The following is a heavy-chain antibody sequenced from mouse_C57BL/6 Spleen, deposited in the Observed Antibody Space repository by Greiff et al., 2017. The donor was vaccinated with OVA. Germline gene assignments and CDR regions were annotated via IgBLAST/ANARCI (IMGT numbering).Heavy chain of an antibody. J-gene: IGHJ4*01. CDR1: GFTFSSYA. V-gene: IGHV5-4*01. Sequence: EVMLVESGGGLVKPGGSLKLSCAASGFTFSSYAMSWVRQTPEKRLEWVATISDGGSYTYYPDNVKGRFTISRDNAKNNLYLQMSHLKSEDTAMYYCARDEGVYYYGSSSLMDYWGQGTSVTVSS. CDR3: ARDEGVYYYGSSSLMDY. CDR2: ISDGGSYT. D-gene: IGHD1-1*01.